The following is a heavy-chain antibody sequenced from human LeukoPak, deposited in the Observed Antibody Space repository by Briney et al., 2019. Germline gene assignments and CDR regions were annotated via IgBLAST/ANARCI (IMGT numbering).Heavy chain of an antibody. CDR3: ARGPSIAAAGFPFDY. CDR1: GDSVSSSRYY. CDR2: IYYSGST. J-gene: IGHJ4*02. Sequence: SETLSLTCIVSGDSVSSSRYYWSWIRQPPGKGLEWIGYIYYSGSTNYNPSLKSRVTISVDTSKNQFSLKLSSVTAADTAVYYCARGPSIAAAGFPFDYWGQGTLVTVSS. D-gene: IGHD6-13*01. V-gene: IGHV4-61*01.